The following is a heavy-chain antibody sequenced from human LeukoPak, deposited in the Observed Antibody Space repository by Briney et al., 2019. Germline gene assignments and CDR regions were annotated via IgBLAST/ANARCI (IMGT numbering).Heavy chain of an antibody. CDR1: GFTFSSYA. Sequence: GGSLRLSCAASGFTFSSYAMSWVRQAPGKGLEWVSAISGSGGSTYYADSVKGRFTISRDNSKNTLYLQMNSLRAEDTAVYYCARRTYYYGSGSYPPPNWFDPWGQGTLVTVSS. V-gene: IGHV3-23*01. D-gene: IGHD3-10*01. CDR2: ISGSGGST. J-gene: IGHJ5*02. CDR3: ARRTYYYGSGSYPPPNWFDP.